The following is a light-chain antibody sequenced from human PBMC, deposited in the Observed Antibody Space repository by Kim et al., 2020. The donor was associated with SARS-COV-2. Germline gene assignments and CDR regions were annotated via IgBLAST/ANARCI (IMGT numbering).Light chain of an antibody. Sequence: QSVLTQPPSASGTPGQRVTISCSGSSSNIGSNTVNWYQQLPGTAPKLLIYSNNQRPSGVPDRFSGSKSGTSASLAISGLQSEDEADYYCAEWDDSLNGSFFGLGPKVTV. V-gene: IGLV1-44*01. CDR1: SSNIGSNT. CDR2: SNN. J-gene: IGLJ1*01. CDR3: AEWDDSLNGSF.